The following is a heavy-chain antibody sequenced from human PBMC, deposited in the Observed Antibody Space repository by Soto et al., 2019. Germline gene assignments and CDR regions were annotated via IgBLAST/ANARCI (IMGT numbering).Heavy chain of an antibody. CDR2: IYYSGST. J-gene: IGHJ4*02. CDR3: AIPKWPQGPFDY. D-gene: IGHD2-8*01. Sequence: SETLSLTCTVSGGSISSSSYYWGWIRQPPGKGLEWIGSIYYSGSTYYNPSLKSRVTISVDTSKNQFSLKLSSVTAADTAVYYCAIPKWPQGPFDYWGQGTLVTVSS. CDR1: GGSISSSSYY. V-gene: IGHV4-39*01.